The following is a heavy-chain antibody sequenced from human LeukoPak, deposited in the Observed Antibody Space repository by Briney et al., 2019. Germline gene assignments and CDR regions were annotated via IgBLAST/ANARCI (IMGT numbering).Heavy chain of an antibody. J-gene: IGHJ2*01. CDR3: AKDPYCGGDCYFDL. D-gene: IGHD2-21*01. Sequence: GGSLRLSCVASGFTFSSYAMSWVRQAPGKGLEWVSGIGASGGSTYYADFLKGRFTISRDNPKNTLYLQVNSLRAEDTAVYYCAKDPYCGGDCYFDLWGRGTLVTVSS. CDR2: IGASGGST. CDR1: GFTFSSYA. V-gene: IGHV3-23*01.